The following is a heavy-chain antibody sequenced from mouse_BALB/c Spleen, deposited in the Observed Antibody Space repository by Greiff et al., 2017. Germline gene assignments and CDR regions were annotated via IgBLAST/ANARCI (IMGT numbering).Heavy chain of an antibody. CDR1: GFTFSSYT. Sequence: EVKLMESGGGLVKPGGSLKLSCAASGFTFSSYTMSWVRQTPEKRLEWVATISSGGSYTYYPDSVKGRFTISRDNAKNTLYLQMSSLKSEDTAMYYCTNTFAYWGQGTLVTVSA. D-gene: IGHD5-1-1*01. J-gene: IGHJ3*01. CDR2: ISSGGSYT. CDR3: TNTFAY. V-gene: IGHV5-6-4*01.